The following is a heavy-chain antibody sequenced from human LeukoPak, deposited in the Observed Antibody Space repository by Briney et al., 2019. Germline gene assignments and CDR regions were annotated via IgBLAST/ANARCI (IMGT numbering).Heavy chain of an antibody. CDR3: AKTYYYDPFDF. CDR1: GGSISNSGYY. CDR2: IYYSGST. V-gene: IGHV4-39*01. D-gene: IGHD3-22*01. J-gene: IGHJ4*02. Sequence: SETLSLTCTVSGGSISNSGYYWGWIRHPPGKGLEWIGNIYYSGSTYYNPSLKSRVTISVDTSKNQFTLKLTSVTAADTAVYYCAKTYYYDPFDFWGQGTLVTVSS.